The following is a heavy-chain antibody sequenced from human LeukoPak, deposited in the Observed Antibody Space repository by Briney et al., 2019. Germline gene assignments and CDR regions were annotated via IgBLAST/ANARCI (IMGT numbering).Heavy chain of an antibody. J-gene: IGHJ6*02. CDR1: RFTFSSYV. CDR3: AREYSNRIPGSFGYYYYGMDV. Sequence: GGSLRLSCAASRFTFSSYVMSWVRQAPGKGLECVSAISGSGRNTYYADSVKGRFTISRDNSKNTLYLQMNSLRAEDTAVYYCAREYSNRIPGSFGYYYYGMDVWGQGTTVTVSS. CDR2: ISGSGRNT. V-gene: IGHV3-23*01. D-gene: IGHD4-11*01.